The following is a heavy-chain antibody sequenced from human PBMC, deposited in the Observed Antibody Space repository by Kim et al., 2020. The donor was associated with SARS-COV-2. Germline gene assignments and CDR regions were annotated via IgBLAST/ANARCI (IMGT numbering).Heavy chain of an antibody. CDR2: IIPIFGTA. V-gene: IGHV1-69*06. D-gene: IGHD2-15*01. J-gene: IGHJ6*02. CDR3: ARSQSHIVVVVAAGYYYYGMDV. CDR1: GGTFSSYA. Sequence: SVKVSCKASGGTFSSYAISWVRQAPGQGLEWMGGIIPIFGTANYAQKFQGRVTITADKSTSTAYMELSSLRSEDTAVYYCARSQSHIVVVVAAGYYYYGMDVWGQGTTVTVSS.